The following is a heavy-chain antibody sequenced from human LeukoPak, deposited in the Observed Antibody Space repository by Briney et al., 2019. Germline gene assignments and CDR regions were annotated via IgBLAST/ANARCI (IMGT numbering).Heavy chain of an antibody. J-gene: IGHJ6*03. CDR3: AKDPGELSRGYYMDV. V-gene: IGHV3-30*02. Sequence: GGSLRLSCVGSGFSFSDYYMNWVRQAPGKGLEWVAFIRYDGSNKYYADSVKGRFTISRDNSKNTLFLQMNSLRAEDTAVYSCAKDPGELSRGYYMDVWGKGTTVTVSS. CDR1: GFSFSDYY. D-gene: IGHD1-26*01. CDR2: IRYDGSNK.